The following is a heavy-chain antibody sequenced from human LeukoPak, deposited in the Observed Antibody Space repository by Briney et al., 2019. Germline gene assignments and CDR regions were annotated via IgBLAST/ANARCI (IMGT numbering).Heavy chain of an antibody. V-gene: IGHV3-48*03. Sequence: GGSLRLSCAASGFTFSSYEMNWVRQAPGKGLEWVSYISSSGSTIYYADSVKGRFTISRDNAKNSLYLQMNSLRAEDTAVYYCAIPITMKDAFDIWGQGTMVTVSS. J-gene: IGHJ3*02. D-gene: IGHD3-22*01. CDR3: AIPITMKDAFDI. CDR1: GFTFSSYE. CDR2: ISSSGSTI.